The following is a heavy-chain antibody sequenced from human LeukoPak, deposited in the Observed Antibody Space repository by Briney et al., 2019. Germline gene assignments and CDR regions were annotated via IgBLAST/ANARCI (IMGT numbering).Heavy chain of an antibody. CDR1: GFAFSNFA. V-gene: IGHV3-30*14. CDR2: VSYEGTIK. Sequence: GGSLRLSCAASGFAFSNFAMHWVRQAPGKGLEWVAVVSYEGTIKYYTDSAKGRFTISRDNSNSIISLQMNNLTTEDTAAYYCAREKFDSWGQGTLVTVSS. J-gene: IGHJ5*01. CDR3: AREKFDS.